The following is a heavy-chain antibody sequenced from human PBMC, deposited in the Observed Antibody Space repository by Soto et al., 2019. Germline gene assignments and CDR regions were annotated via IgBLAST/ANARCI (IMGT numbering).Heavy chain of an antibody. Sequence: QVQLVESGGAVVQPGTSLTLSCVASGFPFSIYGLHWVRQAPGKGLEWVALIWYDGNDKYYADSVKGRFIISRDNSKNTLFLQMNSLRAEDTATYYCATLGGSYRYTVDDWGQGTQVTVSS. D-gene: IGHD3-16*02. J-gene: IGHJ4*02. CDR1: GFPFSIYG. V-gene: IGHV3-33*01. CDR3: ATLGGSYRYTVDD. CDR2: IWYDGNDK.